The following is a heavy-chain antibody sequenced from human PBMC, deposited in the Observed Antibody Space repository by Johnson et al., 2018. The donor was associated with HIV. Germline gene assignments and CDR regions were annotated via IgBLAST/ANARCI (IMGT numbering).Heavy chain of an antibody. CDR1: GFTFSDYY. V-gene: IGHV3-11*01. J-gene: IGHJ3*02. CDR3: AKAFSTFHDAFDI. CDR2: ISRSGSTI. D-gene: IGHD2/OR15-2a*01. Sequence: QVQLVESGGGLVKPGGSLRLSCAAFGFTFSDYYMSWIRQAPGKGLEWVSYISRSGSTIYYGDSVKGRFTISRDNAKNSLYLQMNSLRAEDTAVYFCAKAFSTFHDAFDIWGQGTMVTVSS.